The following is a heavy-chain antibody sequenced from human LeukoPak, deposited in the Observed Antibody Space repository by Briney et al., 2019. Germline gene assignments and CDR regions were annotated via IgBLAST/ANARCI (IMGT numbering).Heavy chain of an antibody. D-gene: IGHD3-3*01. J-gene: IGHJ4*02. CDR3: ARNRFGVVGGYFDY. CDR1: GGSISSYY. V-gene: IGHV4-59*08. CDR2: IYYSGST. Sequence: PSETLSLTCTVSGGSISSYYWSWIQQPPGKGLEWIGYIYYSGSTNYNPSLKSRVTISVDTSKNQFSLKLSSVTAADTAVYYCARNRFGVVGGYFDYWGQGTLVTVSS.